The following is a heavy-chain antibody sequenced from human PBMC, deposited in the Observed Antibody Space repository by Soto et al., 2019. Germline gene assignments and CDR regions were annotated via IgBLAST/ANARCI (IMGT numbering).Heavy chain of an antibody. V-gene: IGHV3-30*18. CDR2: ISYDGSNK. CDR3: AKDRIKGLLWFGFDP. Sequence: GGSLRLSCAASGFTFSSYGMHWVRQATGKGLEWVAVISYDGSNKYYADSVKGRFTISRDNSKNTLYLQMNSLRAEDTAVYYCAKDRIKGLLWFGFDPWGQGTLVTVSS. J-gene: IGHJ5*02. D-gene: IGHD3-10*01. CDR1: GFTFSSYG.